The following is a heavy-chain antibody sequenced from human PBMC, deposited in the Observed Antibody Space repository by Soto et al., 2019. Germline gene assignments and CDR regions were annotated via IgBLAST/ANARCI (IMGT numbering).Heavy chain of an antibody. CDR1: GGSISSYY. Sequence: SETLSLTCTVSGGSISSYYWSWIRQPPGKGLEWIGYIYYSGSTNYNPSLKSRVTIAVDTSKNQFSQKLSSVTAANPAVYYWSRIKNSAMDYPFDYWGQGTLVTVSS. V-gene: IGHV4-59*01. J-gene: IGHJ4*02. CDR3: SRIKNSAMDYPFDY. D-gene: IGHD5-18*01. CDR2: IYYSGST.